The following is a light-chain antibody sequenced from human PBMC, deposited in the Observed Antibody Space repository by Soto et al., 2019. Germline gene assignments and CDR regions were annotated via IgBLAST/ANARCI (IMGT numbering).Light chain of an antibody. CDR2: DAS. J-gene: IGKJ2*01. Sequence: EIVLTQSPGTLSLSPGEGATLSCRAGQSVSGSYLAWYQQKPGQAPRLLIYDASRRATGIPDRFSGSGSGTDFTLTISRLEPEDFAVYYCHQYGSSRMYTFGQGTKLEIK. V-gene: IGKV3-20*01. CDR1: QSVSGSY. CDR3: HQYGSSRMYT.